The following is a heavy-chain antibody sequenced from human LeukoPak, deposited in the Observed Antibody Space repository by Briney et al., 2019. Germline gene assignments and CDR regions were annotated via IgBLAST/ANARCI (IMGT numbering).Heavy chain of an antibody. Sequence: SETLSLTCAVSGGGSFTDYSWNWSRQSPGKGLEWVGEITHVGILNYNPSLKGRVAISVDTSKKQVSLKLDSMTAADTAMYYCARGRGDAAGPDHWGQGTLVTVSS. J-gene: IGHJ4*02. D-gene: IGHD6-13*01. CDR3: ARGRGDAAGPDH. V-gene: IGHV4-34*01. CDR1: GGGSFTDYS. CDR2: ITHVGIL.